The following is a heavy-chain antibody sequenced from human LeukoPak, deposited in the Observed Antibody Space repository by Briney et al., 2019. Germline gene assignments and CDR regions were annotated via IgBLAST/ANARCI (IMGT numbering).Heavy chain of an antibody. CDR3: ARRKVQYYYYYMDV. CDR2: IYYSGST. CDR1: GGSISSGGYS. J-gene: IGHJ6*03. D-gene: IGHD1-1*01. Sequence: SETLSLTCAVSGGSISSGGYSWSWIRQPPGKGLEWIGYIYYSGSTYYNPSLKSRVTISVDTSKNQFSLKLSSVTAADTAVYYCARRKVQYYYYYMDVWGKGTTVTISS. V-gene: IGHV4-30-4*07.